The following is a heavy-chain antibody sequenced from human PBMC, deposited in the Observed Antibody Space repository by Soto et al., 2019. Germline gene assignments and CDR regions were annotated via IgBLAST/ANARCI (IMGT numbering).Heavy chain of an antibody. CDR3: GTGSTSGSYYMGYDYYYGMDV. Sequence: SETLSLTCTVSGGSISSYYWSWIRQPPGKGLEWIGDINYSGSTNYNPSLKSRVTISVDTSKNQFSLKLSSVTAADTAVYFCGTGSTSGSYYMGYDYYYGMDVWGQGTTVTVSS. CDR2: INYSGST. CDR1: GGSISSYY. V-gene: IGHV4-59*01. D-gene: IGHD3-10*01. J-gene: IGHJ6*02.